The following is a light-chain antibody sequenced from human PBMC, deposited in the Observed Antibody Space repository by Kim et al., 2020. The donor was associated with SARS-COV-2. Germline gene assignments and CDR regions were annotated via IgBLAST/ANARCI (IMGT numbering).Light chain of an antibody. V-gene: IGKV1-5*03. CDR3: QQYNTYWT. J-gene: IGKJ1*01. Sequence: SSSVGDRVTITCRDSQSISSWLAWYQQKPGKAPKLLIYKASSLESGVSSRFSGSGSGTDFTLTISNLQPDDFATYYCQQYNTYWTFGQGTKVEIK. CDR2: KAS. CDR1: QSISSW.